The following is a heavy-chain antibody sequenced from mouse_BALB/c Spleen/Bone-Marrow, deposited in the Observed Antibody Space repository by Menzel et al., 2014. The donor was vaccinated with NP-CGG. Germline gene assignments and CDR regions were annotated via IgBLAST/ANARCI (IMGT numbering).Heavy chain of an antibody. J-gene: IGHJ3*01. CDR2: INPDSSTI. D-gene: IGHD1-1*01. V-gene: IGHV4-1*02. Sequence: EVQLQESGGGLVQPGGSLKLFCAASGFDFSRYWMSWVRQAPGKGLEWIGEINPDSSTIDYTPSLKDKFIMSRDNAKNTLYLQMSKVRSEDTALYYCARPPIRGVAYWGQGTLVTVSA. CDR3: ARPPIRGVAY. CDR1: GFDFSRYW.